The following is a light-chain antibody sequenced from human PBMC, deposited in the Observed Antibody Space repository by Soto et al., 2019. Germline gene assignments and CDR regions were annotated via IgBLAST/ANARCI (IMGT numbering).Light chain of an antibody. CDR3: QQRSIWPRT. J-gene: IGKJ1*01. Sequence: DIVIHQSPAALPGSPEERATLSCRASQSVSSNLAWYQQRPGQAPRLLMYGASTRATGIPARFSGSGSGTEFTLAISSLQSEDFAIYYCQQRSIWPRTSGQGGKADIK. V-gene: IGKV3-15*01. CDR2: GAS. CDR1: QSVSSN.